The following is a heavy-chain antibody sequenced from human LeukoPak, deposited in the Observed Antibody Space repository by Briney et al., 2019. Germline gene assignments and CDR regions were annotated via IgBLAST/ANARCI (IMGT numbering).Heavy chain of an antibody. V-gene: IGHV3-13*01. D-gene: IGHD4-17*01. J-gene: IGHJ4*02. Sequence: GGSLRLSCAASGFIFTKYDMHWVRHVTGRGLEWVSGIDRDGVTYYSDSVKGRFTMSRENGENSVYLHLNSLRAGDTAVYFCARENLDYGDYAIDYWGQGILVTVSS. CDR2: IDRDGVT. CDR1: GFIFTKYD. CDR3: ARENLDYGDYAIDY.